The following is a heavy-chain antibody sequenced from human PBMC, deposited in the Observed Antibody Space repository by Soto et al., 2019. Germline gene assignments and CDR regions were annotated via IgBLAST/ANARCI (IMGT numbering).Heavy chain of an antibody. J-gene: IGHJ5*02. D-gene: IGHD3-22*01. V-gene: IGHV4-61*01. Sequence: TSETLSLTCTVSGGSVSSGSYYWSWIRQPLGKALEWIGYISYRGSTNYNPSLKSRLTISIDTSKSQISLKLTSMTTADTAVYYCASSGIVGREVNTWFDPWGQGTLVTVSS. CDR3: ASSGIVGREVNTWFDP. CDR1: GGSVSSGSYY. CDR2: ISYRGST.